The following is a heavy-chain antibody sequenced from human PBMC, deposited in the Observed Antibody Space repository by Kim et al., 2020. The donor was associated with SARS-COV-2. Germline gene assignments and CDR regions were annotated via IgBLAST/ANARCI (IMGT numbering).Heavy chain of an antibody. V-gene: IGHV3-30*18. Sequence: GGSLRLSCAASGFTFRTHGMHWVRQAPGKGLEWVAVISYDGNDKYSADSVKGRFTISRDNSKNTLYLQMNSLRAEDTAVYYCAKDGSAGAADYYFDYWGQGTLVTVPA. D-gene: IGHD1-26*01. CDR3: AKDGSAGAADYYFDY. CDR2: ISYDGNDK. CDR1: GFTFRTHG. J-gene: IGHJ4*02.